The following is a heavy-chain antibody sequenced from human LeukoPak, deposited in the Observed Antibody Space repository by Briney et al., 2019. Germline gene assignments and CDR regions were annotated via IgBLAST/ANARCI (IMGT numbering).Heavy chain of an antibody. V-gene: IGHV3-23*01. CDR3: ARDSPHMHYYDSTLLSGGAFDI. CDR2: ISGSVGTT. Sequence: ETLSLTCTVSGGSISSSSYYWGWIRQPPGKGLEWVSAISGSVGTTYYADSVKGRFTISRDNSKNTLYLQMNSLRDEDTAVYYCARDSPHMHYYDSTLLSGGAFDIWGQGTMVTVSS. D-gene: IGHD3-22*01. CDR1: GGSISSSSYY. J-gene: IGHJ3*02.